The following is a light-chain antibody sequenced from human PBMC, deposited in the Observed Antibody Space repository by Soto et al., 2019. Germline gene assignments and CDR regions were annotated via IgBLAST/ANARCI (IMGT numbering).Light chain of an antibody. J-gene: IGKJ1*01. CDR3: QQYCSSPRT. CDR2: GSS. Sequence: EIVMTQSPATLSLSPGERATLSCRASQSVSNNYLAWYQKKPGKAPRLRIYGSSSRPTGIPDRFSGSGSGTDFTLNISRQEYEGFAVYYCQQYCSSPRTFGQGTKVEIK. CDR1: QSVSNNY. V-gene: IGKV3-20*01.